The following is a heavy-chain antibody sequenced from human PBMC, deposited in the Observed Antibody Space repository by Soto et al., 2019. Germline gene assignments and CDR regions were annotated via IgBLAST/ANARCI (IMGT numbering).Heavy chain of an antibody. J-gene: IGHJ6*02. CDR1: GGSISSYY. D-gene: IGHD3-3*01. V-gene: IGHV4-59*01. CDR3: ASTSIPSYYDFRSGYSLYYYYYGMDV. Sequence: SETLSLTCTVSGGSISSYYWSWIRQPPGKGLEWIGYIYYSGSTNYNPSLKSRVTISVDTSKNQFSLKLSSVTAADTAVYYCASTSIPSYYDFRSGYSLYYYYYGMDVWGQGTTVTVSS. CDR2: IYYSGST.